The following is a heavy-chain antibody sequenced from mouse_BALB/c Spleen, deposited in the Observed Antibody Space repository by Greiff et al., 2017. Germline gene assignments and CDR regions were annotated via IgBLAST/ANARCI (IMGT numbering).Heavy chain of an antibody. CDR3: ARDNYRNDGYAMDY. CDR2: IYPGSGNT. J-gene: IGHJ4*01. D-gene: IGHD2-14*01. Sequence: VQLQQSGPELVKPGASVKISCKASGYTFTDYYINWVKQKPGQGLEWIGWIYPGSGNTKYNEKFKGKATLTVDTSSSTAYMELRSLTSVDSAVYYCARDNYRNDGYAMDYWGQGTSVTVSA. CDR1: GYTFTDYY. V-gene: IGHV1-84*02.